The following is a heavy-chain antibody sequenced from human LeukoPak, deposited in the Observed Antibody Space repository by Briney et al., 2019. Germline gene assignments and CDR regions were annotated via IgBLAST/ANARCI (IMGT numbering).Heavy chain of an antibody. D-gene: IGHD4-17*01. Sequence: PGGSLRLSCAASGFTFSSFAVSWVRQAPGKGLEWVSGISDSGGSTYYADSVKGRFTISRDNSKNTPYLQMNSLRAEDTAVYYCAKAKDYGDPWCFDYWGQGTLVTVSS. J-gene: IGHJ4*02. CDR3: AKAKDYGDPWCFDY. CDR2: ISDSGGST. V-gene: IGHV3-23*01. CDR1: GFTFSSFA.